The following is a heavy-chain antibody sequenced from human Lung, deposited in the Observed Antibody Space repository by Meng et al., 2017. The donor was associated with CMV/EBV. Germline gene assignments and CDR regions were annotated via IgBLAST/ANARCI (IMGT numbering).Heavy chain of an antibody. J-gene: IGHJ3*01. D-gene: IGHD5-18*01. Sequence: GGSXRLXCAASGFTFSTYAMNWVRQAPGKGLEWVSSISGSTSSDTHYADSVGGRFTISRDNSKNTLFLHLSSLRVEDTAIYYCARALRGYAYPRDAFGVWGQGXMVTVSS. CDR3: ARALRGYAYPRDAFGV. CDR2: ISGSTSSDT. V-gene: IGHV3-23*01. CDR1: GFTFSTYA.